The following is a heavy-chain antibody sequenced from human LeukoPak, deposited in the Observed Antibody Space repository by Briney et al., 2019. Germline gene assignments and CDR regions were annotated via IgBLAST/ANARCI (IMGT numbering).Heavy chain of an antibody. J-gene: IGHJ4*02. V-gene: IGHV4-59*01. Sequence: SETLSLTCTVSGGSISSYYWSWIRQPPGKGLEWIGYIYYSGSTNYNPSLKSRVTISVDTSKNQFSLKLSSVTAADTAVYYCASTKTGEMEYWGQGTLVTVSS. CDR2: IYYSGST. CDR1: GGSISSYY. CDR3: ASTKTGEMEY. D-gene: IGHD7-27*01.